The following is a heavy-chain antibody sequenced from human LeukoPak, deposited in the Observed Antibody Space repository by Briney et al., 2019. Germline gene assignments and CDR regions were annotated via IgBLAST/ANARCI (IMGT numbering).Heavy chain of an antibody. J-gene: IGHJ4*02. Sequence: PGGSLRLSCAASGFTFSSYSMNWVRQAPGKGLEWVSGISWNSGSIGYADSVKGRFTISRDNAKNSLYLQMNSLRAEDMALYYCAKDKFWRATSPYFDYWGQGTLVTVSS. CDR2: ISWNSGSI. V-gene: IGHV3-9*03. CDR1: GFTFSSYS. D-gene: IGHD3-3*01. CDR3: AKDKFWRATSPYFDY.